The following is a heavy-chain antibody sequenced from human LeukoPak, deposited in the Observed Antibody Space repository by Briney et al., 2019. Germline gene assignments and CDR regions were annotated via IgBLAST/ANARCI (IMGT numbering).Heavy chain of an antibody. CDR3: ARAEVGYSGSGSYYWFDP. CDR2: ISTYNANT. CDR1: GGTFSSYA. V-gene: IGHV1-18*01. D-gene: IGHD3-10*01. J-gene: IGHJ5*02. Sequence: GASVKVSCKASGGTFSSYAISWVRQAPGQGLEWMGWISTYNANTYYAQNLQGRVTMTTDTSTSTAYMELRSLRSDDTAVYYCARAEVGYSGSGSYYWFDPWGQGTLVTVSS.